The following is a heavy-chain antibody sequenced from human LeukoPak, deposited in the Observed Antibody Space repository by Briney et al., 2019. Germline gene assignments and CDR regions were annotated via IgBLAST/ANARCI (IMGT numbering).Heavy chain of an antibody. Sequence: SSETLSLTCTVSGGSISSSSYYWGWIRQPPGKGLEWIGSIYYSGSTYYNPSLKSRVTLSMDTSKNQFSLRLSSVTAADTAVYYCARGALRYFDWLKKDYYYMDVWGKGTTVTISS. CDR1: GGSISSSSYY. V-gene: IGHV4-39*07. J-gene: IGHJ6*03. CDR2: IYYSGST. CDR3: ARGALRYFDWLKKDYYYMDV. D-gene: IGHD3-9*01.